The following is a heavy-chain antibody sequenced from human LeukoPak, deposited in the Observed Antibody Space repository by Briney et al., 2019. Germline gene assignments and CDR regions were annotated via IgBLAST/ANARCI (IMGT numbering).Heavy chain of an antibody. D-gene: IGHD4-11*01. CDR2: ISGSGGST. Sequence: PGGSLRLSCAASGFTFSSYAMSWVRQAPGKGLEWVSAISGSGGSTYYADSVKGRFTISRDNSKNTLYLQMNSLRAEDTAVYYCAKRGSNYYYYYYMDVWGKGTTVTVSS. J-gene: IGHJ6*03. V-gene: IGHV3-23*01. CDR3: AKRGSNYYYYYYMDV. CDR1: GFTFSSYA.